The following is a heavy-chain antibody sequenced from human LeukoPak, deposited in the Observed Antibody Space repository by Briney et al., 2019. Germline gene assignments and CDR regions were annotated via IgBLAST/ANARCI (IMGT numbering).Heavy chain of an antibody. CDR2: ISSSSYI. D-gene: IGHD3-10*01. V-gene: IGHV3-21*01. CDR1: GFTFSSYS. Sequence: PGGSLRLSCAACGFTFSSYSMNWVRQAPGKGLEWVSSISSSSYIYYADSVKGRFTISRDNAKNSLYLQMNSLRAEDTAVYYCARDFYGSGSAFDIWGQGTMVTVSS. J-gene: IGHJ3*02. CDR3: ARDFYGSGSAFDI.